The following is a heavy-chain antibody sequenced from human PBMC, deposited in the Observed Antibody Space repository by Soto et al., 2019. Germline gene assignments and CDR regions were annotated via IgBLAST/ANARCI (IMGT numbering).Heavy chain of an antibody. D-gene: IGHD3-10*01. Sequence: VQLLESGGGLVQPGGSLGLSCAGSGFTFANYAMSWVRQAPGKGLEWVSVLSNSGGTTYYADSVKGRFTISRDNFKNTLYLQLDSLRAEDTPIYYCARFEGGASGTYGLDVWGQGTTVTVSS. V-gene: IGHV3-23*01. CDR1: GFTFANYA. J-gene: IGHJ6*02. CDR2: LSNSGGTT. CDR3: ARFEGGASGTYGLDV.